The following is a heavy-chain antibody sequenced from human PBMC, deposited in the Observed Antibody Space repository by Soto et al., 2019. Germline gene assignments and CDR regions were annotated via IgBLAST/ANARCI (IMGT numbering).Heavy chain of an antibody. CDR2: IYYSGST. CDR1: GGSISSSSYY. V-gene: IGHV4-39*01. J-gene: IGHJ6*02. Sequence: PSETLSLTCTVSGGSISSSSYYWGWIRQPPGKGLERIGSIYYSGSTYYNPSLKSRVTISVDTSKNQFSLKLSSVTAADTAVYYCARHPKITIFGVVMDYGMDVWGQGTTVTV. CDR3: ARHPKITIFGVVMDYGMDV. D-gene: IGHD3-3*01.